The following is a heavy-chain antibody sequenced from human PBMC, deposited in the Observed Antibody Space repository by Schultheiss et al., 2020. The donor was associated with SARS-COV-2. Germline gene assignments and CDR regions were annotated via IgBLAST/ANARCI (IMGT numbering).Heavy chain of an antibody. CDR3: AREYSSSWYVSDY. CDR1: GFTFSSYG. CDR2: IKSKTDGGTT. J-gene: IGHJ4*02. Sequence: GGSLRLSCAASGFTFSSYGMHWVRQAPGKGLEWVGRIKSKTDGGTTDYAAPVKGRFTISRDNAKNSLYLQMNSLRDEDTAVYYCAREYSSSWYVSDYWGQGTLVTVSS. D-gene: IGHD6-13*01. V-gene: IGHV3-15*01.